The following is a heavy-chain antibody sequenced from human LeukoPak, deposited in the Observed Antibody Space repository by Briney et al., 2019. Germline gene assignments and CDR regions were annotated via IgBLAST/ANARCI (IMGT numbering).Heavy chain of an antibody. CDR2: LSYSGNT. Sequence: PSETLSLTCAVYGGSFSGYYWSWIRQPPGKGLEFIGYLSYSGNTNYNPSLESRVAISVDTSKNQFSLRLSSVTAADTAVYYCAKTTVVIGPSYASDIWGQGTMVTVSS. D-gene: IGHD4-23*01. CDR1: GGSFSGYY. CDR3: AKTTVVIGPSYASDI. J-gene: IGHJ3*02. V-gene: IGHV4-59*01.